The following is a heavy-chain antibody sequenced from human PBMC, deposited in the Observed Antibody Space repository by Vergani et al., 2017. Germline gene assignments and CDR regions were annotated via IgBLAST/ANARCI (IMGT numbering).Heavy chain of an antibody. D-gene: IGHD3-10*01. CDR2: INHSGST. V-gene: IGHV4-34*01. CDR3: ARERYGSGSYYNVNFDY. CDR1: GGSFSGYY. J-gene: IGHJ4*02. Sequence: QVQLQQWGAGLLKTSETLSLTCAVYGGSFSGYYWSWIRQPPGKGLEWIGEINHSGSTNYNPSLKSRVTISVDTSKNQFSLKLSSVTAAATAVYYCARERYGSGSYYNVNFDYWGQGTLVTVSS.